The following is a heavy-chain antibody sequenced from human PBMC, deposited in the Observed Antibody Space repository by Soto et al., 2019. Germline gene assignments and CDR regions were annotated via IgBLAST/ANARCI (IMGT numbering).Heavy chain of an antibody. Sequence: SETLSLTCAVSGGSISSSSRYWAWIRQPPGKGLEWIGSIYYNGITYNNPSLRGRLTVSADTSKNQFSMRLTSVTAADTAVYYCAKSPRIYYYDSSGVYYFDYWGQGTLVTVSS. CDR3: AKSPRIYYYDSSGVYYFDY. V-gene: IGHV4-39*01. J-gene: IGHJ4*02. CDR1: GGSISSSSRY. D-gene: IGHD3-22*01. CDR2: IYYNGIT.